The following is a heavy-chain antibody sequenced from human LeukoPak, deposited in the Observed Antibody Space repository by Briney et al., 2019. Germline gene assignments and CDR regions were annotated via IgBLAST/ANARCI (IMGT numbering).Heavy chain of an antibody. CDR1: GYSFYSYW. Sequence: GESLRISCKGSGYSFYSYWIAWVRQMPGKGLEWMGIIYPGDFDTRYSPSFQGHVTISVDKSISTAYLQWSSLKASDTAMYFCAVPMVRGVYGKSYFDYWGQGTLVTVSS. J-gene: IGHJ4*02. V-gene: IGHV5-51*01. CDR2: IYPGDFDT. D-gene: IGHD3-10*01. CDR3: AVPMVRGVYGKSYFDY.